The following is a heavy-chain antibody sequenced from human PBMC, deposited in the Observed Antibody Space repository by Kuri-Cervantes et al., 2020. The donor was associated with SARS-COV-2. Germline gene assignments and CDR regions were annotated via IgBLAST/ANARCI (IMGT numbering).Heavy chain of an antibody. CDR2: IYQAGST. Sequence: SETLSLTCAVSGYSISSGGYSWSWIRQLPGKGLEWIGSIYQAGSTFYNPSLKSRVSISLDRSKNQYSLNLSSVTAADTAVYYCVAAILGVDTGYFQHWGQGTLVTVSS. J-gene: IGHJ1*01. CDR1: GYSISSGGYS. V-gene: IGHV4-30-2*01. CDR3: VAAILGVDTGYFQH. D-gene: IGHD3-3*01.